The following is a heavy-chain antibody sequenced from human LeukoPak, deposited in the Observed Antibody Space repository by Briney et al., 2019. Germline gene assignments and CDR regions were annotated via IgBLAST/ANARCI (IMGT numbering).Heavy chain of an antibody. Sequence: KTSETLSLTCTVSGGSISSGDYYWSWIRQPPGKGLEWIGYTYYSGSTYYNPSLKSRVTISVDTSKNQFSLKLSSVTAADTAVYYCARASMVRGVLFDYWGQGTLVTVSS. CDR2: TYYSGST. CDR1: GGSISSGDYY. J-gene: IGHJ4*02. V-gene: IGHV4-30-4*01. D-gene: IGHD3-10*01. CDR3: ARASMVRGVLFDY.